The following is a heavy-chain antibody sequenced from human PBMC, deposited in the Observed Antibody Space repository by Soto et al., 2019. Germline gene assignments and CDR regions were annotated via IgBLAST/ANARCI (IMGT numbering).Heavy chain of an antibody. Sequence: EVQLLESGGGLVQPGGSLRLSCAASGFAFGSYAMSWVRQAPGKGLEWVSAISTGGYNTYYADTVKGRFTISGDNSKDTLYLQMDSLRVEDTAVYYCAKGSADGIPYYFDYWGQGSLVTVSS. V-gene: IGHV3-23*01. CDR1: GFAFGSYA. CDR2: ISTGGYNT. CDR3: AKGSADGIPYYFDY. J-gene: IGHJ4*02. D-gene: IGHD6-13*01.